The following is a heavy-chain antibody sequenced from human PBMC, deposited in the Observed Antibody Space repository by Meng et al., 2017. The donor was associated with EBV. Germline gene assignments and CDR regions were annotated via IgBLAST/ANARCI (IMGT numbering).Heavy chain of an antibody. Sequence: QVQLQESGPGLVKPSXXXXXRCTVSGASIRSYHWSWIRQTPGKGLEWIGYIYYTGRTNYNPSLKGRVIISIDTSKNQFSLRLSSVTAADTAVYYCARYDNYYDSNGHDFWGQGALVTASS. J-gene: IGHJ4*02. CDR3: ARYDNYYDSNGHDF. CDR1: GASIRSYH. D-gene: IGHD3-22*01. V-gene: IGHV4-59*01. CDR2: IYYTGRT.